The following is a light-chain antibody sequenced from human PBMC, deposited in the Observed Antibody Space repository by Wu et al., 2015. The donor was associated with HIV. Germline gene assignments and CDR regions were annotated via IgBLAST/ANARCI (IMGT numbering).Light chain of an antibody. J-gene: IGKJ1*01. Sequence: DIQMTQPPSSLSASVGDRVTITCRASQSIRNYLNWYQQKPGKAPKLLIYAASSLEGGVPSRFSGSGSGTDFTLTISSLQPEDFATYYCQQSYSISVTFGQGTKVEIK. CDR3: QQSYSISVT. V-gene: IGKV1-39*01. CDR2: AAS. CDR1: QSIRNY.